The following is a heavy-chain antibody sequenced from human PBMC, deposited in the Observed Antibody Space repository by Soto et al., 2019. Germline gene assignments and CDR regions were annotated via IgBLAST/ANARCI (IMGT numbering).Heavy chain of an antibody. D-gene: IGHD2-2*01. J-gene: IGHJ6*02. CDR2: IIPISDTT. V-gene: IGHV1-69*01. CDR3: ARSQGSSTSLEIYYYYSYGMDV. CDR1: GGTFSSYA. Sequence: QVQLVQSGAEVKKPGSSVKVSCKASGGTFSSYAISWVRQAHGQGLEWMGGIIPISDTTNYAQKFQGRVTITADESTSTAYMELSSLRSEDTAVYYCARSQGSSTSLEIYYYYSYGMDVWGQGTTVTVSS.